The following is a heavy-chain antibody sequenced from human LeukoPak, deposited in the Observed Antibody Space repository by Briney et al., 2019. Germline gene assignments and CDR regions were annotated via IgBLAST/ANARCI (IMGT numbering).Heavy chain of an antibody. Sequence: PGGSLRLSCAASGFSFSYTWMNWVRQAPGKGLEWVGRIRSTTAGGTTDYAAPVKGRFTISRDDSKNTLYLQMTGLKSEDTAVYYCARGSHSYDSSDFDFWGQGTLATVSS. D-gene: IGHD3-22*01. V-gene: IGHV3-15*01. J-gene: IGHJ4*02. CDR2: IRSTTAGGTT. CDR3: ARGSHSYDSSDFDF. CDR1: GFSFSYTW.